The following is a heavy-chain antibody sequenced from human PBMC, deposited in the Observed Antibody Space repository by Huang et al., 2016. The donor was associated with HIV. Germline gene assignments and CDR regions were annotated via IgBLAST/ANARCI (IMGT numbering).Heavy chain of an antibody. CDR1: GFTFSDYA. D-gene: IGHD3-9*01. Sequence: QVQLVESGGGVVQPGRSLRLSCAASGFTFSDYAIHWVRQAPGKGLEWVAVISYDGTNKYYADVVQGRFTISRDNSRNTLYLQMNSLRAEDTAVYYCARVRTYYDILSPLDYWGQGTLVTVSS. V-gene: IGHV3-30-3*01. CDR3: ARVRTYYDILSPLDY. J-gene: IGHJ4*02. CDR2: ISYDGTNK.